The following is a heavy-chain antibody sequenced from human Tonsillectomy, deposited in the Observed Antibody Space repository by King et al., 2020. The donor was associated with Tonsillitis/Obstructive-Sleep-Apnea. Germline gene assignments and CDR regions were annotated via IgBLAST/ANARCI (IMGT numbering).Heavy chain of an antibody. CDR2: IRSKADGGTT. Sequence: VQLVESGGGLVKPGRSLRLSCTASGFTFGDYAMSWFRQAPGKGLEWVGFIRSKADGGTTEYAASVKGRFTISRDDSKSIAYLQMNSLKTEDTAVYYCTRSQWELPYYYYYYMDVWGKGTTVTVSS. CDR3: TRSQWELPYYYYYYMDV. CDR1: GFTFGDYA. J-gene: IGHJ6*03. D-gene: IGHD1-26*01. V-gene: IGHV3-49*05.